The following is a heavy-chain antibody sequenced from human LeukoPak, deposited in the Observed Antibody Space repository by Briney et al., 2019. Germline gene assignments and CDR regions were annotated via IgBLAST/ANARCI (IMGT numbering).Heavy chain of an antibody. CDR3: ARVIVTGYYDAFDI. V-gene: IGHV3-53*01. CDR2: IYNGGST. Sequence: GGSLRLSCAAYGFTFNYHSMNWVRQAPGKGLEWVSVIYNGGSTHYADSVKGRFTFSRDNSKNTLYLQMNSLRAEDTAVYYCARVIVTGYYDAFDIWGQGTMVTVSS. J-gene: IGHJ3*02. CDR1: GFTFNYHS. D-gene: IGHD3-9*01.